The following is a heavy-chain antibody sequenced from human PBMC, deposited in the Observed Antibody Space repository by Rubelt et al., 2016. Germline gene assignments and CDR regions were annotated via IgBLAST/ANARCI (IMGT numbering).Heavy chain of an antibody. Sequence: QVQLQESGPGLVKPSETLSLTCTVSGGSISGYYWSWIRQSPEKGLEWIGYIYYSGGTNYNPSLNTRVTISLNTSKNQISLILNSVTAADSAVYYCARSCIGCACYVPGAFDIWGRGTMVTVSS. J-gene: IGHJ3*02. CDR3: ARSCIGCACYVPGAFDI. CDR1: GGSISGYY. CDR2: IYYSGGT. D-gene: IGHD2-15*01. V-gene: IGHV4-59*12.